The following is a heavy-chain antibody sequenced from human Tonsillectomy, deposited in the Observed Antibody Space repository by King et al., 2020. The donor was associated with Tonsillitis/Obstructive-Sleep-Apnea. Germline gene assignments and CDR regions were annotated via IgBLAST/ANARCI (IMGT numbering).Heavy chain of an antibody. CDR2: ISYDGSNK. V-gene: IGHV3-30*04. D-gene: IGHD3-22*01. CDR3: ARDWGYDSSGYYYGIFDY. CDR1: GFTFSSYA. Sequence: VQLVESGGGVVQPGRSLRLSCAASGFTFSSYAMHWVRQAPGKGLEWVAVISYDGSNKYYADSVKGRFTISRDNSKNTLYLQMNSLRAEDTAVYYCARDWGYDSSGYYYGIFDYWGQGTLVTVSS. J-gene: IGHJ4*02.